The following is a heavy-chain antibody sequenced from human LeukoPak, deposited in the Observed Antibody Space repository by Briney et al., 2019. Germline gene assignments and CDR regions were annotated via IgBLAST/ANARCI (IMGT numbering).Heavy chain of an antibody. D-gene: IGHD6-19*01. J-gene: IGHJ4*02. CDR2: ISVGRGDS. V-gene: IGHV1-3*03. CDR3: ARGSSGSPYYFDY. CDR1: GYTFTSYT. Sequence: EASVKVSCKASGYTFTSYTIHWVRRAPGQSLEWMGWISVGRGDSKCSQEFQGRVTLTRDTSASTAYMELSSLRSEDMAVYYCARGSSGSPYYFDYWGQGTLVTVSS.